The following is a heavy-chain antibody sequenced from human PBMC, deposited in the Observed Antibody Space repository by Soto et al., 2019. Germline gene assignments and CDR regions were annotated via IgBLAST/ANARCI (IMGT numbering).Heavy chain of an antibody. Sequence: PGGSLRLSCAASGFTFSSYGMHWVRQAPGKGLEWVAVISYDGSNKYYADSVKGRFTISRDNSKNTLYLQMNSLRAEDTAVYYCAKDGYYYDSSGYYGNFQHWGQGTLVTVSS. J-gene: IGHJ1*01. V-gene: IGHV3-30*18. D-gene: IGHD3-22*01. CDR2: ISYDGSNK. CDR3: AKDGYYYDSSGYYGNFQH. CDR1: GFTFSSYG.